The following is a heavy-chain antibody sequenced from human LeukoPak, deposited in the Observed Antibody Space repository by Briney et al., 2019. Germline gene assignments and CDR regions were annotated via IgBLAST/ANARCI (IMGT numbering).Heavy chain of an antibody. CDR2: INHSGST. J-gene: IGHJ4*02. CDR3: ARGGHGYCSGGSCYSGGVGYYFDY. D-gene: IGHD2-15*01. CDR1: GGSFSGYY. V-gene: IGHV4-34*01. Sequence: SETLSLTCAVYGGSFSGYYWSWIRQPPGKGLEWIGEINHSGSTTYNPSLKSRVTISVDTSKNQFSLKLSSVTAADTAVYYCARGGHGYCSGGSCYSGGVGYYFDYWGQGTLVTVSS.